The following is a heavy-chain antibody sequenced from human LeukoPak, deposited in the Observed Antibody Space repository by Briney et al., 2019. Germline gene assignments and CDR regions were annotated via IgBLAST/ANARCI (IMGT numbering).Heavy chain of an antibody. V-gene: IGHV3-23*01. CDR1: GFTFSSYA. J-gene: IGHJ4*02. CDR3: AKESDYYGSGSLGY. Sequence: GGSLRLSCAASGFTFSSYAISWVRQAPGKGLEWVSAISGSGGSTYYADSVKGRFTISRDNSKNTLYLQMNSLRAEDTAVYYCAKESDYYGSGSLGYWGQGTLVTVSS. CDR2: ISGSGGST. D-gene: IGHD3-10*01.